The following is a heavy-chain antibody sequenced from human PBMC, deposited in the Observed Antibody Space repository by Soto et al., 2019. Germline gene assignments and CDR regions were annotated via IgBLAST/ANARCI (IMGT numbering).Heavy chain of an antibody. Sequence: ASVKVSCKASGYTFTSYAMHWVRQAPGQRLEWMGWINAGNGNTKYSQKFQGRVTITRDTSASTAYMELSSLRSEDTAVYYCARARRLTLLYSNYATPYYYMDVWGKGTTVTVSS. CDR2: INAGNGNT. CDR3: ARARRLTLLYSNYATPYYYMDV. D-gene: IGHD4-4*01. V-gene: IGHV1-3*01. CDR1: GYTFTSYA. J-gene: IGHJ6*03.